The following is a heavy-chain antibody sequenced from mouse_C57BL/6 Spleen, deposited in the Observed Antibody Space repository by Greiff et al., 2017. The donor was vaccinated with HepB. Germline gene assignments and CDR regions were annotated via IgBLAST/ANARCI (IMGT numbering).Heavy chain of an antibody. D-gene: IGHD2-2*01. CDR3: ARYYGYDGSGFAY. V-gene: IGHV1-82*01. CDR1: GYAFSSSW. CDR2: IYPGDGDT. Sequence: QVQLQQSGPELVKPGASVKISCKASGYAFSSSWMNWVKQRPGKGLEWIGRIYPGDGDTNYNGKFKGKATLTADKSSSTAYMQLSSLTSEDSAVYYCARYYGYDGSGFAYWGQGTLVTVSA. J-gene: IGHJ3*01.